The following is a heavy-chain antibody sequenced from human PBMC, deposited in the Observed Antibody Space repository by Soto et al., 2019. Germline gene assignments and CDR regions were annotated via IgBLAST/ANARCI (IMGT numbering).Heavy chain of an antibody. Sequence: QVQLVESGGGLVKPGVSLRLSCAASGVSFSDYYMTWLRQAPGKGLEWLSYISSRSTYTNYADSVQGRFTISRDNAKNSLYLQMNSRRAEDTAVYYCARGNYGWYLGDFDYWGQGPLVSVSS. J-gene: IGHJ4*02. V-gene: IGHV3-11*05. CDR2: ISSRSTYT. CDR3: ARGNYGWYLGDFDY. CDR1: GVSFSDYY. D-gene: IGHD6-19*01.